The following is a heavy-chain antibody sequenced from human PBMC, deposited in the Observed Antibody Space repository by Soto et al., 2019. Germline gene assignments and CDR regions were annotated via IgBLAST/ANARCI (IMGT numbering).Heavy chain of an antibody. D-gene: IGHD6-6*01. CDR2: INPSGGST. CDR3: ASEYSSSSRYGMDV. CDR1: GYSLTSYY. V-gene: IGHV1-46*01. Sequence: QVQLVQSGAEVKKPGASVKVSCKASGYSLTSYYMHWVRQAPGQGLEWMGIINPSGGSTSYAQKFQGSATMTRATSTSTVYMELSSLRSEATAVYYCASEYSSSSRYGMDVWGQGTTVTVSS. J-gene: IGHJ6*02.